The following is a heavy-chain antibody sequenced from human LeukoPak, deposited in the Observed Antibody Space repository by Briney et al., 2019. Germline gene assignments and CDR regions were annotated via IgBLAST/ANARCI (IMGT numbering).Heavy chain of an antibody. V-gene: IGHV1-2*04. Sequence: PVASVKVSCKASGYTFTGYYMHWVRQAPGQGLEWMGWINPNSGATNYAQKFRAWVTMTRDTSISTAYMELRSLRSDDTAVYYCARADYYDSSGPDYWGQGTLVTVSS. J-gene: IGHJ4*02. CDR1: GYTFTGYY. CDR3: ARADYYDSSGPDY. D-gene: IGHD3-22*01. CDR2: INPNSGAT.